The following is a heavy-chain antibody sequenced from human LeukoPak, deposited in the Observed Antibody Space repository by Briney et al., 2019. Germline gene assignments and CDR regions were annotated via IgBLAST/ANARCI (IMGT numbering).Heavy chain of an antibody. J-gene: IGHJ4*02. CDR1: GFTFSSYG. D-gene: IGHD5-18*01. Sequence: PGRSLRLSCAASGFTFSSYGMHWVRQAPGKGLEWVAVIWYDGSNKYYADSVKGRFTISRDNSKNTLYLQMNSLRAEDTAVYYCARAGYSYGLDYWGQGTLATVSS. V-gene: IGHV3-33*01. CDR2: IWYDGSNK. CDR3: ARAGYSYGLDY.